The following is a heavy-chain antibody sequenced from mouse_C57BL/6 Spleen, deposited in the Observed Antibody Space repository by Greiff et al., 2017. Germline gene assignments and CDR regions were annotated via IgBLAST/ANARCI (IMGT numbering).Heavy chain of an antibody. CDR2: IDPSDSYT. V-gene: IGHV1-69*01. CDR3: ARGSSYWYFDV. D-gene: IGHD1-3*01. J-gene: IGHJ1*03. Sequence: QVQLKQPGAELVMPGASVKLSCKASGYTFTSYWMHWVKQRPGQGLEWIGEIDPSDSYTNYNQKFKGKSTLTVDKSSSTAYMQLSSLTSEDSAVDYCARGSSYWYFDVWGTGTTVTVSS. CDR1: GYTFTSYW.